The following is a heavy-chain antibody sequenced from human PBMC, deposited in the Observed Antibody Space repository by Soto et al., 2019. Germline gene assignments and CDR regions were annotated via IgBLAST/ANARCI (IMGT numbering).Heavy chain of an antibody. J-gene: IGHJ3*01. V-gene: IGHV3-21*01. Sequence: EVQVVESGGGLVKPGGSLRLSCEGSGFIFSTYSMNWVRQAPGKGLEWVSSINSGSSYRYYADSVKGRFTISRDNAKESLWLQMDSLTAEDTAIYYFVGLPQWLGGDDTFDLWGQGTMVTVSS. D-gene: IGHD6-19*01. CDR2: INSGSSYR. CDR3: VGLPQWLGGDDTFDL. CDR1: GFIFSTYS.